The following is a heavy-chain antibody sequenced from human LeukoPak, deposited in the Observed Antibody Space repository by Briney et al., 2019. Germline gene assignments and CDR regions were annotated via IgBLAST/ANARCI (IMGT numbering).Heavy chain of an antibody. CDR3: ARALNTYYDFWSAGALF. CDR1: GYTFTSYY. CDR2: INPSGGST. V-gene: IGHV1-46*01. D-gene: IGHD3-3*01. J-gene: IGHJ4*02. Sequence: ASVKVSCKASGYTFTSYYMHWVRQAPGQGLEWMGIINPSGGSTSYAQKFQGRVTMTRDTSTSTVYMELSSLRSEDTAVYYCARALNTYYDFWSAGALFWGQGTLVTVSS.